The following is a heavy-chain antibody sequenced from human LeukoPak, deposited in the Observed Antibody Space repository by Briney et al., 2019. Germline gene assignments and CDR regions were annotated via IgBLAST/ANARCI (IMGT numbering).Heavy chain of an antibody. V-gene: IGHV5-51*01. Sequence: GESLKISCKVSGYRFTSYWIAWVRQMPGKGLEWMGLIYPGDSDTRYNPSFQGQVTISADKSISTAYLQWSSLKASDTAIYYCARRIGSGWSDYWGQGTLVIVSS. CDR3: ARRIGSGWSDY. J-gene: IGHJ4*02. CDR2: IYPGDSDT. CDR1: GYRFTSYW. D-gene: IGHD6-19*01.